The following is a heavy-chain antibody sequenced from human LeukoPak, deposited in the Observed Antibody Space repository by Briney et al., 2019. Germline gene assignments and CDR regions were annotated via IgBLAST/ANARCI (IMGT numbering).Heavy chain of an antibody. CDR2: IIPIFGTA. V-gene: IGHV1-69*01. J-gene: IGHJ3*02. Sequence: SVNVSCKASGGTFSSYAISWVRQAPGQGLEWMGGIIPIFGTANYAQKFQGRVTITADESTSTAYMELSSLRSEDTAVYYCARPHTVSPNPADAFDIWGQGTMVTVSS. CDR1: GGTFSSYA. CDR3: ARPHTVSPNPADAFDI. D-gene: IGHD4-17*01.